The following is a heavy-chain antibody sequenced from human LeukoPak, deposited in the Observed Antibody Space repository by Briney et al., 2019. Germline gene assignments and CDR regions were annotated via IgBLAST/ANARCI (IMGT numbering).Heavy chain of an antibody. CDR1: GGSISTYF. CDR3: ARHKSSGTYPLDY. CDR2: IYFSWST. J-gene: IGHJ4*02. V-gene: IGHV4-59*08. D-gene: IGHD1-26*01. Sequence: SETLSLTCTVPGGSISTYFWSWIRQPPRKGLEWIGHIYFSWSTNYNPSLKSRVTISVDTSKNQFSLKLSSVTAADTAVYYCARHKSSGTYPLDYWGEGTLVTVSS.